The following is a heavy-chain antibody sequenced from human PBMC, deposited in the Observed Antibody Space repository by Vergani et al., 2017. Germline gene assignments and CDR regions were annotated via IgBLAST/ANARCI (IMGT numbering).Heavy chain of an antibody. CDR1: GYSFTNYA. V-gene: IGHV7-4-1*02. CDR3: ARLRSAVVRGVQGATYYYYGLDV. J-gene: IGHJ6*02. D-gene: IGHD3-10*01. CDR2: INTNTGNP. Sequence: QVQLVQSGSELKKPGASVKISCKTSGYSFTNYAMNWLRQAPGQGLEWMGKINTNTGNPTYAQGFTGRFVFSLDRPASAANLQISGLKTEDTAVYFCARLRSAVVRGVQGATYYYYGLDVWGQGTTVNVSS.